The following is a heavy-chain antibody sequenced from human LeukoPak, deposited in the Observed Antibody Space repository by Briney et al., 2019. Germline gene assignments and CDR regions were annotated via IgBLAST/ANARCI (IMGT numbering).Heavy chain of an antibody. CDR1: GYKFTGYW. J-gene: IGHJ4*02. CDR2: MFPDDSDT. Sequence: GESLKISCKASGYKFTGYWIGWVRQMPGKGLEWMGIMFPDDSDTRYSPSFQGQVTISADKSISTAYLQWSSLKASDTAMYYCARLVSEMAIDYWGQGTLVTVSS. D-gene: IGHD5-24*01. CDR3: ARLVSEMAIDY. V-gene: IGHV5-51*01.